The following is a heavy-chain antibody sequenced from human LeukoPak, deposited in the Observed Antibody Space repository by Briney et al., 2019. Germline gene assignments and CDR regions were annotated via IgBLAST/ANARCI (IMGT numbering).Heavy chain of an antibody. Sequence: SVKVSCKPSGGTSTSYVFSWVRQAPGQGLEWVGGVIPFLNITNYAQMFKGRVTITADEFTSTAYMELRSLRSEDTAVYYCAGGERNFDSSGFAFDFWGQGTMVTVSS. D-gene: IGHD3-22*01. CDR3: AGGERNFDSSGFAFDF. CDR2: VIPFLNIT. J-gene: IGHJ3*01. CDR1: GGTSTSYV. V-gene: IGHV1-69*10.